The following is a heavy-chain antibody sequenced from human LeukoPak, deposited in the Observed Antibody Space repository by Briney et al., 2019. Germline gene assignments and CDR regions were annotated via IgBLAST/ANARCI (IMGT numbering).Heavy chain of an antibody. Sequence: GASVKVSCKASGYTFTGYYMHWVRQAPGQGLEWMGWINPNSGGTNYAQKFQGRVTMTRDTSISTAYMELSRLRSDDTAVYYCARDVDSSGYYSSGVGYWGQGTLATVSS. CDR2: INPNSGGT. J-gene: IGHJ4*02. D-gene: IGHD3-22*01. V-gene: IGHV1-2*02. CDR3: ARDVDSSGYYSSGVGY. CDR1: GYTFTGYY.